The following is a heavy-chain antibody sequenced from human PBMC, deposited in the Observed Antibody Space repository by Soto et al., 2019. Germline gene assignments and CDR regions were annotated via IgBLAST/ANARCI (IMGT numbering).Heavy chain of an antibody. J-gene: IGHJ6*02. V-gene: IGHV6-1*01. CDR3: ARDLGGPGRGYSGYDFLKTYYYYGMDV. Sequence: KQSPTLSLTCAISGDSVSSNSAAWNWIRQSPSRGLEWLGRTYYRSKWYNDYAVSVKSRITINPDTSKNQFSLQLNSVTPEDTAVYYCARDLGGPGRGYSGYDFLKTYYYYGMDVWGQGTTVTVSS. CDR2: TYYRSKWYN. CDR1: GDSVSSNSAA. D-gene: IGHD5-12*01.